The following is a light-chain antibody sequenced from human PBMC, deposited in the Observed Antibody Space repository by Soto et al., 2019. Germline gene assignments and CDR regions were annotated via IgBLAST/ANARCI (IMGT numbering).Light chain of an antibody. CDR3: QQYDKSPLT. CDR1: QSVSNSH. CDR2: GVS. V-gene: IGKV3-20*01. Sequence: EIVLTQSPGTLSLSPGERATLSCRASQSVSNSHLAWHQQKPGQAPRLLIFGVSSRAAGIPDRFSGSGSGTDFTLTISRLEPEDYGVYYCQQYDKSPLTFGGGTKVDIK. J-gene: IGKJ4*01.